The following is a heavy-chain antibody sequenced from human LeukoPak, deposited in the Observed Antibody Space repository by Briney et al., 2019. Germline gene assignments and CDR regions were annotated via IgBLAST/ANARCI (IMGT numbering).Heavy chain of an antibody. D-gene: IGHD1-26*01. CDR2: IYHSGST. CDR3: ARVSSGSYYDWYFDL. Sequence: SETLSLTCAVSDGSISSGGYSWSWIRQPPGKGLEWIGYIYHSGSTYYNPSLKSRVTISVDRSKNQFSLKLSSVTAADTAVYYCARVSSGSYYDWYFDLWGRGTLVTVSS. CDR1: DGSISSGGYS. V-gene: IGHV4-30-2*01. J-gene: IGHJ2*01.